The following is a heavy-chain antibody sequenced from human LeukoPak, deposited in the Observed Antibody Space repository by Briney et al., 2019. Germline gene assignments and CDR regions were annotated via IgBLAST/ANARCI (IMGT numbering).Heavy chain of an antibody. CDR1: GIIFSNYW. V-gene: IGHV3-74*01. J-gene: IGHJ4*02. CDR2: INSDGSNT. D-gene: IGHD3-22*01. CDR3: VRVIGGSGGYYHFDS. Sequence: GGSLRLSCAASGIIFSNYWMHWVRQTPGKGLEWLSRINSDGSNTNYADSVKGRFIISRDNAKGTLYLQMKSLRLEDTGIYYCVRVIGGSGGYYHFDSWGQGTLVT.